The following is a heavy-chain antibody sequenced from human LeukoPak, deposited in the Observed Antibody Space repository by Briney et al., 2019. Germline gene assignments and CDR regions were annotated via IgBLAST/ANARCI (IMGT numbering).Heavy chain of an antibody. CDR1: GGSISSSSYY. Sequence: PSETLSLTCTVSGGSISSSSYYWGWIRQPAGKGLEWIGRIYTSGSTNYNPSLKSRVTISVDTSKNQFSLKLSSVTAADTAVYYCARAFGYSYGYGFDYWGQGTLVTVSS. J-gene: IGHJ4*02. D-gene: IGHD5-18*01. CDR2: IYTSGST. CDR3: ARAFGYSYGYGFDY. V-gene: IGHV4-61*02.